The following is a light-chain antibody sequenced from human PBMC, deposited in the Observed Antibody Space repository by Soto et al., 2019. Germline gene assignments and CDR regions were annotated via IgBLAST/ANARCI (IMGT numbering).Light chain of an antibody. CDR2: EVS. CDR3: CSYAGSSRI. Sequence: QSALTQPASVSGSPGQSITISCTGTSRDVGAYNLVSWYQQYPGKAPKLVIYEVSKRPSGLSERFSGSKSGNTASLTISGLQADDEADYYGCSYAGSSRIFGTGTKVNVL. J-gene: IGLJ1*01. CDR1: SRDVGAYNL. V-gene: IGLV2-23*02.